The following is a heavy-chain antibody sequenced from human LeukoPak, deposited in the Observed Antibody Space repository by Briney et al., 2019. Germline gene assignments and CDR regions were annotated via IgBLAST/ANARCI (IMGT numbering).Heavy chain of an antibody. CDR2: MNQSGST. J-gene: IGHJ2*01. CDR1: GGSFSGYH. CDR3: ARDRTPRHFDL. V-gene: IGHV4-34*01. Sequence: PSETLSLTCAVYGGSFSGYHWSWIRQPPGKGLEWIGEMNQSGSTNYNPSLKSRVTISVDTSKNQFSLKMGSVTAADTAVYFCARDRTPRHFDLRGRGTLVTVSS.